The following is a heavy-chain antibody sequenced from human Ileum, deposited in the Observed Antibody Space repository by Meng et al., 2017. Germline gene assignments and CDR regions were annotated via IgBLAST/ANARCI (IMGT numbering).Heavy chain of an antibody. CDR3: VRNEGYSLGD. V-gene: IGHV4-4*02. Sequence: HLRWSGPRLVNAAVPLCLTCAVSGDSISSRDGWSWVRQPPGKGLEWIGEISQESGRTNYNPSLKSRVTISLDKSKNQFSLNLNSVTAADTAVYYCVRNEGYSLGDWGQGTLVTVSS. CDR2: ISQESGRT. J-gene: IGHJ4*02. D-gene: IGHD2-21*01. CDR1: GDSISSRDG.